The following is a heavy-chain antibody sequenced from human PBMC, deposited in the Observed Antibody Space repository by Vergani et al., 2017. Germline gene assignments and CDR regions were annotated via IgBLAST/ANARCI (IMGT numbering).Heavy chain of an antibody. J-gene: IGHJ6*04. CDR2: IYYSGST. Sequence: QVQLQESGPGLVKPSETLSLTCTVSGGSISSYYWSWIRQPPGKGLEWIGYIYYSGSTNYNPSLKSRVTISVDTSKNQFSLKLSSVPAADTAVYYCAGDNHYGDPLRNYYGMDVWGKGTTVTVSS. V-gene: IGHV4-59*01. CDR1: GGSISSYY. CDR3: AGDNHYGDPLRNYYGMDV. D-gene: IGHD4-17*01.